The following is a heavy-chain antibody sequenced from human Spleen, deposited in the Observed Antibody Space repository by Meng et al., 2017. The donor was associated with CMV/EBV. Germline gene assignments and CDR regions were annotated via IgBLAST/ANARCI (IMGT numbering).Heavy chain of an antibody. CDR3: AKDMGGRFCSASSCYTALDQ. D-gene: IGHD2-2*02. Sequence: GGSLRLSCAASGFTFRNYAMSWVRQAPGKGLEWVSGISGSGDITYYPDSVKGRFTISRDNSKNTLYLQINSLRAEDTAVYYCAKDMGGRFCSASSCYTALDQWGQGTTVTVSS. CDR1: GFTFRNYA. V-gene: IGHV3-23*01. J-gene: IGHJ6*02. CDR2: ISGSGDIT.